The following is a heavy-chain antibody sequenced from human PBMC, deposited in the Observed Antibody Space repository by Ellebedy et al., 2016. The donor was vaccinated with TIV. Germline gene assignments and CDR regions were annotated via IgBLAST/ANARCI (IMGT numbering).Heavy chain of an antibody. CDR3: AKDPQDSAVGYFDQ. V-gene: IGHV3-30*13. Sequence: GESLKISXAASGFTFSRYAMHWVRQAPGKGPEWVAQISYDGSDQYYADSVKGRFTISRDNSRNRLSLQMHSLSLEDTALYYCAKDPQDSAVGYFDQWGQGTLVTVSS. D-gene: IGHD3-10*01. J-gene: IGHJ4*02. CDR2: ISYDGSDQ. CDR1: GFTFSRYA.